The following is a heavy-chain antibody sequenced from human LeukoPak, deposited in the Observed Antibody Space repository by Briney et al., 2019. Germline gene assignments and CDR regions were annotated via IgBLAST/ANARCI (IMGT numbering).Heavy chain of an antibody. CDR2: IYFSGST. J-gene: IGHJ4*02. CDR1: GGSINSDY. CDR3: SRGEYGGGGTH. V-gene: IGHV4-59*12. Sequence: SETLSLTCTVSGGSINSDYWGWIRQTPGQGLEYIGYIYFSGSTNYNPSFKSRVTISVDRSTNQFSLKLKSVTAADTAVYYCSRGEYGGGGTHWGQGTLVTVSS. D-gene: IGHD2/OR15-2a*01.